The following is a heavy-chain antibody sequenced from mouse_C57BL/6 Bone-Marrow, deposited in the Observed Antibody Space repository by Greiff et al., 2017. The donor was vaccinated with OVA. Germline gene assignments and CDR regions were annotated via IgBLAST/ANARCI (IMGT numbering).Heavy chain of an antibody. V-gene: IGHV1-81*01. CDR2: IYPRSGNT. CDR3: ARVMVFITTVVDAMDY. CDR1: GYTFTSYG. D-gene: IGHD1-1*01. J-gene: IGHJ4*01. Sequence: VQLQQSGAELARPGASVKLSCKASGYTFTSYGISWVKQRNGQGLEWIGEIYPRSGNTYYNEKLKGTGTLTADKSCSTAYMELRILTSEDSAVYFCARVMVFITTVVDAMDYWGQGTSVTVSS.